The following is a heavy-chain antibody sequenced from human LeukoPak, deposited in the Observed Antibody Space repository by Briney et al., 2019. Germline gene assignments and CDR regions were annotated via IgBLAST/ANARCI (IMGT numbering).Heavy chain of an antibody. V-gene: IGHV3-33*01. D-gene: IGHD6-13*01. CDR2: IWYDGSNK. J-gene: IGHJ4*02. Sequence: PGGSLRLSCAASRFTFSSYGMHWVRQAPGKGLGWVAVIWYDGSNKYYADSVKGRFTISRDNSKNTLYLQMNSLRAEDTAVYYCARDPQIEQQLAHFDYWGQGTLVTVSS. CDR1: RFTFSSYG. CDR3: ARDPQIEQQLAHFDY.